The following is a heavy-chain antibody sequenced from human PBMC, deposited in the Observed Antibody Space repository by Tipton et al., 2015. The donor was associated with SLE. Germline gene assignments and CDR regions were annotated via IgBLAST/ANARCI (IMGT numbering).Heavy chain of an antibody. D-gene: IGHD2-2*01. J-gene: IGHJ6*03. V-gene: IGHV4-39*07. CDR3: ARGIWIVVVPAAQDYYYMDV. CDR1: GGSISSSSYY. Sequence: TLSLTCTVSGGSISSSSYYWGWIRQPPGKGLEWIGSIYYSGSTYYNPSPKSRVTISVDTSKNQFSLKLSSVTAADTAVYYCARGIWIVVVPAAQDYYYMDVWGKGTTVTVSS. CDR2: IYYSGST.